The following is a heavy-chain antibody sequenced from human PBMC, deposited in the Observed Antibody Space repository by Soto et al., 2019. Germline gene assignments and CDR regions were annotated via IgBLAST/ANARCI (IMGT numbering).Heavy chain of an antibody. Sequence: GGSLRLSCAASGFTFSSYAMTWVRQAPGKGLEWVSTLSGSGDTTLYADSVKGRFTISRDNSKNTLYLQLNSLRAEDTAVYYCAKDMLQWLVVGHDAFDIWGQGTMVTVSS. V-gene: IGHV3-23*01. D-gene: IGHD6-19*01. J-gene: IGHJ3*02. CDR1: GFTFSSYA. CDR3: AKDMLQWLVVGHDAFDI. CDR2: LSGSGDTT.